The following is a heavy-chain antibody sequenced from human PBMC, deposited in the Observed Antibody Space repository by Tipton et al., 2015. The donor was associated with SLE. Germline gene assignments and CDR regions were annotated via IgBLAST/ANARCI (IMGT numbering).Heavy chain of an antibody. V-gene: IGHV3-53*01. Sequence: SLRLSCAASGFTVSSNYMSWVRQAPGKGLEWVSVIYSGGSTYSADSVKGRFTISRDNSKNTLYLQMNSLRAEDTAVYYCASGFSGSLGGYWGQGTLVTVSS. CDR3: ASGFSGSLGGY. D-gene: IGHD1-26*01. CDR1: GFTVSSNY. CDR2: IYSGGST. J-gene: IGHJ4*02.